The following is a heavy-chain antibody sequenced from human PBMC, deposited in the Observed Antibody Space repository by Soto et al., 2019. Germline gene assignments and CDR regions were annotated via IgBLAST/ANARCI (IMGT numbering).Heavy chain of an antibody. J-gene: IGHJ1*01. V-gene: IGHV1-69*02. D-gene: IGHD2-21*02. CDR1: GGTFSSYT. CDR3: ARVGGDDVTFEYFQH. Sequence: QVQLVQSGAEAKKPGSSVKVSCKASGGTFSSYTISWVRQAPGQGLEWMGRIIPILGIANYAQKFQGRVTSTADKSTSTAYMELSSLRSEDTAVYYCARVGGDDVTFEYFQHWGQGTLVTVSS. CDR2: IIPILGIA.